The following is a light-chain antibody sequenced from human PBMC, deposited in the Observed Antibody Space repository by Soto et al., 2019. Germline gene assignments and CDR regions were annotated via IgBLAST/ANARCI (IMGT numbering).Light chain of an antibody. Sequence: QMTQSPSSLSASVGDRVTITCRASQSIATFLNWYQQRLGKAPKLLIYAASDLKSGVPSRFSGSGSGTDFTLTISSLQPEDFGSYYCQQSYAGPQTFGQGTKVEI. CDR1: QSIATF. J-gene: IGKJ1*01. CDR2: AAS. V-gene: IGKV1-39*01. CDR3: QQSYAGPQT.